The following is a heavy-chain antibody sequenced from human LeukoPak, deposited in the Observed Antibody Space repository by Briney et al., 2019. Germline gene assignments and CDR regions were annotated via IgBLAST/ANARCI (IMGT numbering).Heavy chain of an antibody. CDR1: GGSISSSSYY. Sequence: SETLSLTCTVSGGSISSSSYYWGWIRQPPGTGLEWIGSIYYSGSTYYNPSLKSRVTISVDTSKNQFSLKLSSVTAADTAVYYCAGPAAAGTWDWFDPWGQGTLVTVSS. V-gene: IGHV4-39*01. J-gene: IGHJ5*02. D-gene: IGHD6-13*01. CDR3: AGPAAAGTWDWFDP. CDR2: IYYSGST.